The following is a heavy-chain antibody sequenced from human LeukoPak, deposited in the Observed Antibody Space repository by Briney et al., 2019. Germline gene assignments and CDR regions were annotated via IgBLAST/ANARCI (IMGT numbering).Heavy chain of an antibody. CDR1: GFTFSTYS. J-gene: IGHJ5*02. D-gene: IGHD3-22*01. CDR2: ISSSSSYI. V-gene: IGHV3-21*01. CDR3: ASAREWGLLRT. Sequence: GGSLRLSCAASGFTFSTYSMNWVRQAPGKGLEWVSSISSSSSYIYYADSVKGRFTISRDNAKNSLYLQMNSLRAEDTAVYYCASAREWGLLRTWGQGTLVTVSS.